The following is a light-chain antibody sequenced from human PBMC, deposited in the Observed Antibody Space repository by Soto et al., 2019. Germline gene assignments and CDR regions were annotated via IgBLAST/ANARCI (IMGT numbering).Light chain of an antibody. Sequence: DIQMTQSPSSLSASVGDRVTITCRASQGITNYLAWYQQRPGKVPKLLIYAASALQSGVPSRFSGSGSGTDFTLTISSPQPEDIATYYCQKYNSAPWTFGQGTKVEIK. CDR3: QKYNSAPWT. J-gene: IGKJ1*01. V-gene: IGKV1-27*01. CDR1: QGITNY. CDR2: AAS.